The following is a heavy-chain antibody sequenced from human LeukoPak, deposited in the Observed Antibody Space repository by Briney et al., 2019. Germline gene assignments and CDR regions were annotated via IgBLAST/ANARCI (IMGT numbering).Heavy chain of an antibody. Sequence: SETLSLTCAVYGGTFSGYYWSWIRQPPGKGLEWIGSIYHSGSTYYNPSLKSRVTISVDTSRNQFSLKLSSVTAADTAVYYCAKRYCSSTTCYDDRGAFDYWGQGTLVTVSS. V-gene: IGHV4-34*08. D-gene: IGHD2-2*01. CDR1: GGTFSGYY. CDR2: IYHSGST. CDR3: AKRYCSSTTCYDDRGAFDY. J-gene: IGHJ4*02.